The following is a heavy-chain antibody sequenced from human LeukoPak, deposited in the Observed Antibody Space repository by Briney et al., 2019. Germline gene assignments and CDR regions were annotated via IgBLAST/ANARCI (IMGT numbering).Heavy chain of an antibody. CDR2: IYYSGST. CDR1: GGSVSSGSYY. Sequence: SETLSLTCTVSGGSVSSGSYYWSWIRQPPGKGLEWIGYIYYSGSTNYNPSLKSRVTISVDTSKNQFSLKLSSVTAADTAVYYCARDRSPEYGSGWYEYYYGMDVWGQGTTVTVSS. V-gene: IGHV4-61*01. D-gene: IGHD6-19*01. J-gene: IGHJ6*02. CDR3: ARDRSPEYGSGWYEYYYGMDV.